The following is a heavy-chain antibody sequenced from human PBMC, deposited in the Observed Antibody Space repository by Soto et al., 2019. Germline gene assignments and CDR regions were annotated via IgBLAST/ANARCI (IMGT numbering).Heavy chain of an antibody. D-gene: IGHD5-12*01. Sequence: QVQLVQSGAEVRKPGASVTVSCRSSGDSFNDYYIHWVRQAPGQGLEWMGWINPNSGVTKYAQKFQGWVSMTRDTSIRTVYMQRSRLRSDATAVYYCAGESGGATATLDYYYFYMDVWGTGTTVTVSS. CDR3: AGESGGATATLDYYYFYMDV. J-gene: IGHJ6*03. CDR2: INPNSGVT. CDR1: GDSFNDYY. V-gene: IGHV1-2*04.